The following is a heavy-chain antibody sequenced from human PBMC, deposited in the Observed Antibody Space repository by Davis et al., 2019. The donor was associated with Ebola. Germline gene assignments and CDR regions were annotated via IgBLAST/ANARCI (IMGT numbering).Heavy chain of an antibody. CDR2: AYFSGSS. D-gene: IGHD5-24*01. CDR3: ARGLRDGYNSYYLDY. V-gene: IGHV4-59*11. J-gene: IGHJ4*02. Sequence: PSETLSLTCSVSGASMYSLYWHWIRQPPGKGLEWPGSAYFSGSSHYNPSLSSRVTISVDTSKSQFSLKVNSVSAADTAVYFCARGLRDGYNSYYLDYWGQGSLVTVSS. CDR1: GASMYSLY.